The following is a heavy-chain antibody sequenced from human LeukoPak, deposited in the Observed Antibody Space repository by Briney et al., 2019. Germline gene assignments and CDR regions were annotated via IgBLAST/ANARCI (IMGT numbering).Heavy chain of an antibody. V-gene: IGHV3-74*01. J-gene: IGHJ3*02. Sequence: GGSLRLSCAASGFTFSSYWMHWVRQAPGKGLVWVSRINSDGSSTSYADSVKGRFTISRDNAKNTLYLQMNSLRAEDTAVYYCARTRNSAWDAFDIWGQGTMVTVSS. CDR2: INSDGSST. CDR3: ARTRNSAWDAFDI. CDR1: GFTFSSYW. D-gene: IGHD1-26*01.